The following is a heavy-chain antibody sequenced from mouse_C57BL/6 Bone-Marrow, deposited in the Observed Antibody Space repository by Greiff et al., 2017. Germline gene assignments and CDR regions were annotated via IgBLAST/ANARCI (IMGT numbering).Heavy chain of an antibody. CDR1: GYTFTSYW. CDR3: ARSGLRGGSWFAY. CDR2: IDPSDSET. J-gene: IGHJ3*01. V-gene: IGHV1-52*01. D-gene: IGHD2-4*01. Sequence: VQLQQPGAELVRPGSSVKLSCKASGYTFTSYWMHWVKQRPIQGLEWIGNIDPSDSETHYNQKFKDKATLTVDKSSSTAYMQLSSLTSEDSAVYYCARSGLRGGSWFAYWGQGTLVTVSA.